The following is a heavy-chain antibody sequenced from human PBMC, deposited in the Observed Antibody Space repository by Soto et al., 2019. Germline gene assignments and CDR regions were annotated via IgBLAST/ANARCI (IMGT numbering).Heavy chain of an antibody. CDR3: ARLQAAAGDNALTFDY. Sequence: GDSLKISCKGSGYSFTSYWIAWVRQMPGEGLEWMGIIYPGDSDTRYSPSFQGQVTISADKSINSVYLQWSSLKASDTATYYCARLQAAAGDNALTFDYWGRGTLVTVSS. CDR2: IYPGDSDT. V-gene: IGHV5-51*01. J-gene: IGHJ4*02. D-gene: IGHD6-13*01. CDR1: GYSFTSYW.